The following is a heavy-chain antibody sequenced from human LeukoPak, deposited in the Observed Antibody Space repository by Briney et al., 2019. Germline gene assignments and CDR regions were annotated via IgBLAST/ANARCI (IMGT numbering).Heavy chain of an antibody. CDR3: ATNTDDFSCFDP. J-gene: IGHJ5*02. V-gene: IGHV3-49*03. CDR1: GFTFAVYG. Sequence: GGSLSLSCTPSGFTFAVYGMRWSRQAPGGGLEWVGFIRRNAYGGPGEYAASVKGRFTISRDDSKGIAYVQMNSLRAEDTVVYYCATNTDDFSCFDPWGQGTLVTVSS. CDR2: IRRNAYGGPG. D-gene: IGHD1-1*01.